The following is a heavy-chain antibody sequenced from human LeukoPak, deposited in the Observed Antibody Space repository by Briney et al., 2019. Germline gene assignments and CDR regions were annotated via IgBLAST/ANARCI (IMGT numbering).Heavy chain of an antibody. CDR2: IWYDGSSK. V-gene: IGHV3-33*01. Sequence: GGSLRLSCAASGFTFSTYGMHWVRQAPGKGLEWVAVIWYDGSSKYYADSVNGRFTISRDNSKNTLYLQMNNLRAEDTAMYYCARSGDFSTHYANRPDFDYWGQGTLVTVSS. D-gene: IGHD3/OR15-3a*01. J-gene: IGHJ4*02. CDR1: GFTFSTYG. CDR3: ARSGDFSTHYANRPDFDY.